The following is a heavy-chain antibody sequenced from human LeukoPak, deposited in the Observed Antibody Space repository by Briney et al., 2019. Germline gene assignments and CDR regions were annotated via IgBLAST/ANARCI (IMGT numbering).Heavy chain of an antibody. J-gene: IGHJ6*02. CDR1: GFTFSSYA. D-gene: IGHD2-2*01. Sequence: PGGSLRLSCAASGFTFSSYAMHWVRQAPGKGLEWVAVISYDGSNKYYADSVKGRFTISRDNSKNTLYLQMNSLRAEDTAVYYCVTGMHCSSTSCLYYYYYGMDVWGQGTTVTVSS. V-gene: IGHV3-30-3*01. CDR3: VTGMHCSSTSCLYYYYYGMDV. CDR2: ISYDGSNK.